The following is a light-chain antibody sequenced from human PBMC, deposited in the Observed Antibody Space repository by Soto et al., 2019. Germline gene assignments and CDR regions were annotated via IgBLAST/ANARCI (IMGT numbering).Light chain of an antibody. J-gene: IGKJ5*01. Sequence: EIVLTQSPATLSLSPGERVTLSCRASQSVSSYLAWYQQKPGQAPRLLIYDASNRATGIPARFSGSGSGTDFTLTISSLEPEDFAVYYCQQRSNWPPITFGPGTRLEIK. CDR1: QSVSSY. CDR2: DAS. V-gene: IGKV3-11*01. CDR3: QQRSNWPPIT.